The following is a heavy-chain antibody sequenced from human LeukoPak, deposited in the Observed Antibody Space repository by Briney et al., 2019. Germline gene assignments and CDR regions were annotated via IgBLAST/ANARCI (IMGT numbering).Heavy chain of an antibody. CDR3: AKDEYCSSTSCSSAAFDY. Sequence: PGGSLRLSCAASGFTFSNYAMSWVRQAPGKGLEWVSAIGGSGGSTYYADSVRGRFTTSRDNSKNTLYLQMNTLRAEDTAVYYCAKDEYCSSTSCSSAAFDYWGQGTLVTVSS. CDR1: GFTFSNYA. J-gene: IGHJ4*02. CDR2: IGGSGGST. V-gene: IGHV3-23*01. D-gene: IGHD2-2*01.